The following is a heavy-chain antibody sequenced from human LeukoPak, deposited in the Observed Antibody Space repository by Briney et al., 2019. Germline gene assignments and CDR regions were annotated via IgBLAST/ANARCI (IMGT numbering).Heavy chain of an antibody. V-gene: IGHV1-24*01. CDR1: GYTLTELS. CDR3: ATGYRGITMIVVARGAFDI. D-gene: IGHD3-22*01. J-gene: IGHJ3*02. Sequence: ASVTVSCKVSGYTLTELSMHWVRQAPGKGLEWMGGFDPEDGETIYAQKFQGRVTMTEDTSTDTAYMELNSLRSEDTAVYYCATGYRGITMIVVARGAFDIWGQGTMVTVSS. CDR2: FDPEDGET.